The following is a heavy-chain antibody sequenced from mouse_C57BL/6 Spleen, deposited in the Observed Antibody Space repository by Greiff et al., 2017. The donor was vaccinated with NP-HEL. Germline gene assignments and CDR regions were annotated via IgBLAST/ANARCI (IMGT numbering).Heavy chain of an antibody. J-gene: IGHJ2*01. D-gene: IGHD2-5*01. CDR3: ARSNYFFDS. Sequence: QVQLQQPGPELLKPGASIKISCKASGYAFSSSWMNWVKQRPGKGLEWIGRIYPGDGDTNYNGKFKGKATLTADKSSSTAYMQLSSLTSEDSAVYFCARSNYFFDSWVQGTTLTVSS. CDR1: GYAFSSSW. V-gene: IGHV1-82*01. CDR2: IYPGDGDT.